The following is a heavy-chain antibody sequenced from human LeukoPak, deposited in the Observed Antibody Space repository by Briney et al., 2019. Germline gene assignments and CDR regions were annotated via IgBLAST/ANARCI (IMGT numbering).Heavy chain of an antibody. Sequence: PGGSLRLSCAASGFTLSSYWMHWVRHAPGKGLVWVSHIKSDGSATSYADSVKGRFTISRDITKNTLYLQMSSLRAEDTAVYFCARDGLSTKPFDYWGQGTLVTVSS. CDR1: GFTLSSYW. V-gene: IGHV3-74*01. J-gene: IGHJ4*02. D-gene: IGHD5/OR15-5a*01. CDR3: ARDGLSTKPFDY. CDR2: IKSDGSAT.